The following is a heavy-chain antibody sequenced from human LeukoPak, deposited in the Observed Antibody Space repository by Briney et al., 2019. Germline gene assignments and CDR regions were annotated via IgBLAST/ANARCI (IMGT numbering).Heavy chain of an antibody. V-gene: IGHV4-30-4*01. Sequence: SETLSLTCTVAGGSMSSGDYYWGWIRQPPGKGLEWIGYIYYSGSTYYNPYLKSRVTISVDTSKNQFSLKLSSVTAADTAVYYCARERGGVWFGELSPFDYWGQGTLVTVSS. J-gene: IGHJ4*02. CDR1: GGSMSSGDYY. CDR3: ARERGGVWFGELSPFDY. CDR2: IYYSGST. D-gene: IGHD3-10*01.